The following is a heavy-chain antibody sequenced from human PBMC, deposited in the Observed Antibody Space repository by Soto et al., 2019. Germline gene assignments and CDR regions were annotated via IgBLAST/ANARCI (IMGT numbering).Heavy chain of an antibody. CDR2: INPNSGAT. Sequence: ASVKVSCKASGYTFTGYFMHWVRQAPGQGLEWMGWINPNSGATKYAQKFQGRVTLSRDTSISTAYMELSGLRSDDTAVYYCARGGGQILRPLPLGQGTLVTVSS. D-gene: IGHD3-10*01. J-gene: IGHJ5*02. V-gene: IGHV1-2*02. CDR3: ARGGGQILRPLP. CDR1: GYTFTGYF.